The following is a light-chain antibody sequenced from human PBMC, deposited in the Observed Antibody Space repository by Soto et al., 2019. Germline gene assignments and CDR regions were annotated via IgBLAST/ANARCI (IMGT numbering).Light chain of an antibody. J-gene: IGKJ4*01. CDR1: QGISSW. CDR2: AAS. Sequence: DIQMTQSPSSVSASVGDRVTITCRASQGISSWLAWYQQKPGKAPKLLIYAASSLQSGVPSRFSGSGSGTDFTLTINSVQSEDSAVYHCQQYHNWPPLTFGGGTKVEI. CDR3: QQYHNWPPLT. V-gene: IGKV1-12*01.